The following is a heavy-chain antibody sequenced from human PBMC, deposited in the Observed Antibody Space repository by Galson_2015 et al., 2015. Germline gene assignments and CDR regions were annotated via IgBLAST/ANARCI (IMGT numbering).Heavy chain of an antibody. CDR3: ARGLVVAATDWYFDL. Sequence: SLRLSCAASGFTFSSYGMNWVRQAPGKGLEWVSSIGISSSHTYYADSVTGRFTISRDNAKNSLYLQMNSLRAGDTAVYYCARGLVVAATDWYFDLWGRGTLVTVSS. D-gene: IGHD2-15*01. CDR2: IGISSSHT. J-gene: IGHJ2*01. V-gene: IGHV3-21*01. CDR1: GFTFSSYG.